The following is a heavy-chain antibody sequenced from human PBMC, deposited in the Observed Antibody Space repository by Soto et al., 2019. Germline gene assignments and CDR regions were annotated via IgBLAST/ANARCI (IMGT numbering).Heavy chain of an antibody. Sequence: ESGGGVVQPGRSLRLSCAASGFTFSSYGMHWVRQAPGKGLGWVAFIWHDGGNKFYAESVKGRFTISRDNSKDTLYLQMTSLSAGDTAMYYCALDGDVNTGFGKDYWGQGTLVTVSS. CDR3: ALDGDVNTGFGKDY. D-gene: IGHD3-16*01. V-gene: IGHV3-33*01. CDR2: IWHDGGNK. J-gene: IGHJ4*02. CDR1: GFTFSSYG.